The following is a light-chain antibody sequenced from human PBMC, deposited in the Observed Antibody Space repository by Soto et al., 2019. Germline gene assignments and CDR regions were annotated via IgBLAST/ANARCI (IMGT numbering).Light chain of an antibody. J-gene: IGKJ2*02. CDR1: QSVSSY. Sequence: EIVLTQFPATLSLSPGERATLSCRASQSVSSYLSCYQQKPGQAPRLLIYDLSNRATGIPAKFIGSGSGTAFTLTTSSREPEDASVYYCQQRNAWPRSTFGQGTKLEI. CDR3: QQRNAWPRST. CDR2: DLS. V-gene: IGKV3-11*01.